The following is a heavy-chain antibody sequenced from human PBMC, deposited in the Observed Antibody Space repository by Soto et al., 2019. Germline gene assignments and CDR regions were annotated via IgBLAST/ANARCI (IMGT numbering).Heavy chain of an antibody. J-gene: IGHJ4*02. CDR2: IYYSGST. CDR1: GGSISSGDYY. Sequence: KPSETLSLTCTVSGGSISSGDYYWSWIRQPPGKGLEWIGYIYYSGSTYYNPSLKSRVTISVDTSKNQFSLKLSSVTAADTAVYYCARALGAPIVVVPAATYYFDFWGQGTLVTVSS. D-gene: IGHD2-2*01. V-gene: IGHV4-30-4*01. CDR3: ARALGAPIVVVPAATYYFDF.